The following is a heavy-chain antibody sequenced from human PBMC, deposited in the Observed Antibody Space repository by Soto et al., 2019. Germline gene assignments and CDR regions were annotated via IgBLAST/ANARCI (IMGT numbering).Heavy chain of an antibody. CDR1: GYTFTGYY. J-gene: IGHJ4*02. V-gene: IGHV1-2*04. Sequence: ASVKVSCKASGYTFTGYYMHWVRQAPGQGLEWMGWINPNSGGTNYAQKFQGWVTMTRDTSISTAYMELSRLRSDDMAVYYCARESGYGDYSIDYWGQGTLVTVSS. D-gene: IGHD4-17*01. CDR2: INPNSGGT. CDR3: ARESGYGDYSIDY.